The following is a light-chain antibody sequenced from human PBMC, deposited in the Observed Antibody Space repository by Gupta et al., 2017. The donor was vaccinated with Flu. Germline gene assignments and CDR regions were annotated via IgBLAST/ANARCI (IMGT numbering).Light chain of an antibody. V-gene: IGKV3-11*01. CDR2: DAS. Sequence: DIVLTQSPATLSLSPGERATLSCRTSQSISKYLAWYQQKPGQAPRLLIYDASNRATGIPARFSGSGSGTDFTLTINRLEPEDFAVYYCQQRSNWPLTFGGGTKVEIK. J-gene: IGKJ4*01. CDR3: QQRSNWPLT. CDR1: QSISKY.